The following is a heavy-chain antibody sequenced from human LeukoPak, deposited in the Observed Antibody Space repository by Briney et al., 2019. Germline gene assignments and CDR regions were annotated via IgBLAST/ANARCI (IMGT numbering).Heavy chain of an antibody. J-gene: IGHJ3*02. CDR2: IYTSGST. V-gene: IGHV4-4*07. Sequence: DPSETLSLTCTVSGGSISSYYWSWIRQPAGKGLEWIGRIYTSGSTNYNPSLKSRVTMSADTSKNQFSLKLSSVTAADTAVYYCARGLGYSNYDAFDIWGQGTMVTVSS. D-gene: IGHD4-11*01. CDR1: GGSISSYY. CDR3: ARGLGYSNYDAFDI.